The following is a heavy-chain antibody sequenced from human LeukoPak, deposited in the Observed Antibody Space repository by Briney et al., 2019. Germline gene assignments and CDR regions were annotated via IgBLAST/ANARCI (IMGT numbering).Heavy chain of an antibody. D-gene: IGHD3-22*01. CDR3: ARGRYYYDSSGYYEEHNFDY. CDR2: IIPIFGTA. J-gene: IGHJ4*02. CDR1: GGTFSSYA. Sequence: SVKVSCKASGGTFSSYAISWVRQAPGQGPEWMGRIIPIFGTANYAQKFQGRVTITTDESTSTAYMELSSLRSEDTAVYYCARGRYYYDSSGYYEEHNFDYWGQGTLVTVSS. V-gene: IGHV1-69*05.